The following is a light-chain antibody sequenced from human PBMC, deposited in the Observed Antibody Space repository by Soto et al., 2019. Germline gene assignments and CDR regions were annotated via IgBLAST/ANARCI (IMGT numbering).Light chain of an antibody. J-gene: IGKJ1*01. CDR3: QQYNDRPPWT. Sequence: EIVMTQSPVTLSVSPGERATLSCRASQSVSGNLAWYQQKPGQAPRLLIYGTTNRATGIPARFSGSGSGTEFTLTISSLQSEDFAVYFCQQYNDRPPWTFGQGTKVDIK. V-gene: IGKV3-15*01. CDR1: QSVSGN. CDR2: GTT.